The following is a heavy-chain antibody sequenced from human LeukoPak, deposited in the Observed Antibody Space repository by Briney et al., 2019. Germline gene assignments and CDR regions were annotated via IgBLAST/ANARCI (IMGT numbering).Heavy chain of an antibody. Sequence: SETLSLTCTVSGGSTSSHYWSWIRQPPGGGLERVGYVFNSGTTDQNPSLQGRVTISLDTSKNHASLRLTSVTAADTAVYYCARRFRVGDIHVDAFDMWGQGTMVTVSS. CDR3: ARRFRVGDIHVDAFDM. J-gene: IGHJ3*02. D-gene: IGHD1-26*01. CDR1: GGSTSSHY. CDR2: VFNSGTT. V-gene: IGHV4-59*11.